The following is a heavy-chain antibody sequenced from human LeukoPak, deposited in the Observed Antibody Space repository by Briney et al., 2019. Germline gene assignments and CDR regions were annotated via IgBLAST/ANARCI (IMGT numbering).Heavy chain of an antibody. V-gene: IGHV3-74*01. D-gene: IGHD2-15*01. J-gene: IGHJ3*02. Sequence: GGSLRLSCAASGFTFSRYWMHWVRQAPGKGLVCVSRINSDGSSTSYADSVKGRFTISRDNAKNSLYLQMNSLRAEDTAVYYCAREGCSGGSCYSRLAFDIWGQGTMVTVSS. CDR2: INSDGSST. CDR1: GFTFSRYW. CDR3: AREGCSGGSCYSRLAFDI.